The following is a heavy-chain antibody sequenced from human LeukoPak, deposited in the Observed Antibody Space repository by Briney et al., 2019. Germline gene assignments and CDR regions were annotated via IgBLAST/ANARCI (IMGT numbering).Heavy chain of an antibody. Sequence: GGSLTLSCAASGIIFSSYGIHWGRQAPGKGLEWGANIKQDGSERNYVDSVKGRFTISQDKAKHSLYLQMHSLRGEETAVYYCARAKVAGSMARSKFDYWGQGTLVTVSS. CDR3: ARAKVAGSMARSKFDY. J-gene: IGHJ4*02. CDR2: IKQDGSER. D-gene: IGHD5-24*01. CDR1: GIIFSSYG. V-gene: IGHV3-7*01.